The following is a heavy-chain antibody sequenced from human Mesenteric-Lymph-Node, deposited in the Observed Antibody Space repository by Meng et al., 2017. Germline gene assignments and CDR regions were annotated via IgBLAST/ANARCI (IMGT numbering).Heavy chain of an antibody. CDR2: IYWDDHK. CDR1: GFSLSISGVG. V-gene: IGHV2-5*02. D-gene: IGHD6-19*01. J-gene: IGHJ5*02. Sequence: QIPLKWSGPHLVKPTHPLTLTCPFSGFSLSISGVGVGWIRQPPGKAPEWLALIYWDDHKRYSPSLKSRLTITKDTSKNQVVLTMTNMDPVDTATYYCAHRKRAVAVNAGWFDPWGQGTLVTVSS. CDR3: AHRKRAVAVNAGWFDP.